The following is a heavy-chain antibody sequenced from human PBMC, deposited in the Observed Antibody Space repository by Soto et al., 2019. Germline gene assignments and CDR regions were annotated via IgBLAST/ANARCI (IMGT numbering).Heavy chain of an antibody. Sequence: ASVKVSCKASGYTFTSYDINWVRQATGQGLEWMGWMNPNSGNTGYAQKFQGGVTMTRNTSISTAYMELSSLRSEDTAVYYCARVLVVVVAATRYYYGMDVWGQGTTVTVSS. CDR3: ARVLVVVVAATRYYYGMDV. D-gene: IGHD2-15*01. J-gene: IGHJ6*02. CDR1: GYTFTSYD. V-gene: IGHV1-8*01. CDR2: MNPNSGNT.